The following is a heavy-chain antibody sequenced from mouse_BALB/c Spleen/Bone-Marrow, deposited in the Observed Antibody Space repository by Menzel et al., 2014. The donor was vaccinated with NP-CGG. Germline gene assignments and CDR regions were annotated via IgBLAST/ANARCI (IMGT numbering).Heavy chain of an antibody. J-gene: IGHJ4*01. CDR3: TRRSLLSDYYSMDY. CDR1: GYTLTSYY. CDR2: INPSNGGT. V-gene: IGHV1S81*02. D-gene: IGHD2-10*01. Sequence: QVQLKQSGAELVKPGASVKLSCKASGYTLTSYYLYWVKQRPGQGLEWIGEINPSNGGTNFNERFKSKASLTVDKSSSTAYMQLNSLTSEDSAVYYCTRRSLLSDYYSMDYWGQGTSVTVSS.